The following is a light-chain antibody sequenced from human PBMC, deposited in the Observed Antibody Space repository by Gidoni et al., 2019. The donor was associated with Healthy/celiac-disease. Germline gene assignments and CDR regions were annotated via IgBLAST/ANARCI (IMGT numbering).Light chain of an antibody. J-gene: IGKJ4*01. CDR2: KAS. V-gene: IGKV1-5*03. Sequence: DIQLTQSPSTLSASVGDRVTITCRASQSISSWLAWYQQKPGKAPKLLIYKASSLESGVPSRFSGSGSGTEFTLTISSLQPDDFATYYCQQYNSYIFSLTFGGGTKVEIK. CDR1: QSISSW. CDR3: QQYNSYIFSLT.